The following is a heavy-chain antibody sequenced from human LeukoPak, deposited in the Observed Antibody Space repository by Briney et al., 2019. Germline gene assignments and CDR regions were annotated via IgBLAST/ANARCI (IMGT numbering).Heavy chain of an antibody. D-gene: IGHD5-12*01. V-gene: IGHV1-2*02. J-gene: IGHJ4*02. CDR1: GYTFTGYY. CDR2: IIPNSGGT. Sequence: ASVKVSCKASGYTFTGYYLHWVRQAPGQGLEWMGWIIPNSGGTNYAQKFQGRVTMTRDTSISTAYMELSRLRSDDTAVYYCARGPSGYHNTGGQGTLVTVSS. CDR3: ARGPSGYHNT.